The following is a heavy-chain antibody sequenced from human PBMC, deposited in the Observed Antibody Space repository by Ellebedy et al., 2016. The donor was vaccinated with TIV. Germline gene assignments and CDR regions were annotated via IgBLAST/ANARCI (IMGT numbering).Heavy chain of an antibody. CDR3: ARDYYYDSYGYYRPVFDY. D-gene: IGHD3-22*01. V-gene: IGHV4-34*12. CDR2: IIQSGTM. Sequence: SETLSLTCAVYGGSLSGYYWSWIRQPPGKGLEWIGEIIQSGTMNYSPSLKSRVTISVDTSNGHFSLKLTSVTAADTAVYYCARDYYYDSYGYYRPVFDYWGQGALVTVSS. J-gene: IGHJ4*02. CDR1: GGSLSGYY.